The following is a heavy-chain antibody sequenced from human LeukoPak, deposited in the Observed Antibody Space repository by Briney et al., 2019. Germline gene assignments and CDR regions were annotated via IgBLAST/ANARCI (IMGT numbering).Heavy chain of an antibody. J-gene: IGHJ6*02. CDR1: GFTFSSYA. D-gene: IGHD6-13*01. CDR2: ISGSGGST. Sequence: GGSLRLSCAASGFTFSSYAMSWVRQAPGKGLEWVSAISGSGGSTYYADSVKGRFTISRDNSKNTLYLQMNSLRAEDTAVYYCAKEGVKDSSSWYSVGYYYGMDVWGQGTTVTVS. V-gene: IGHV3-23*01. CDR3: AKEGVKDSSSWYSVGYYYGMDV.